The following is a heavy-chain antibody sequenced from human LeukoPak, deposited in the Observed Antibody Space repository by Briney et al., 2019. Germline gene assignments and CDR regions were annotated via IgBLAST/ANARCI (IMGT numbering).Heavy chain of an antibody. D-gene: IGHD2-15*01. CDR3: ARVGCTGGNCNPYWYYGMDV. Sequence: GGSLRLSCAASGFTFYTYGMQWVRQAPGKGLEWVAVIWYDGSNKYYTDSVKGRFTISRDNSKNTMYLQMNSLRAEDTAVYYCARVGCTGGNCNPYWYYGMDVWGQGTRVTVSS. CDR2: IWYDGSNK. J-gene: IGHJ6*02. V-gene: IGHV3-33*01. CDR1: GFTFYTYG.